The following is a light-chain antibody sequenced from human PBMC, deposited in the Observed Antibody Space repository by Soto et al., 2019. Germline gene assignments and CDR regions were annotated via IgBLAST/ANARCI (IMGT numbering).Light chain of an antibody. CDR1: ISNIGNNY. CDR3: AAWDDTVRSYV. J-gene: IGLJ1*01. Sequence: QSVLTQPPSVSGTPGQRVTISCSGSISNIGNNYVSWFQQLPGTAPKVLSNRNNQRPSGVPDRFSGSKSGTSASLAISGLRSEDEADYYCAAWDDTVRSYVFGTGTKLTVL. V-gene: IGLV1-47*01. CDR2: RNN.